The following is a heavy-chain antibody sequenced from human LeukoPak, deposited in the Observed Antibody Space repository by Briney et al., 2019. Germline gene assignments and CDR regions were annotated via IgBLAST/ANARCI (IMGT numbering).Heavy chain of an antibody. Sequence: PGRSLRLSCAASGSTFSSYGMHWVRQAPGKGLEWVAVISYDGSNKYYADSVKGRFTISRDNSKNTLYLQMNSLRAEDTAVYYCAKPSGWELLRGVFDYWGQGALVTVSS. J-gene: IGHJ4*02. CDR3: AKPSGWELLRGVFDY. CDR1: GSTFSSYG. V-gene: IGHV3-30*18. D-gene: IGHD1-26*01. CDR2: ISYDGSNK.